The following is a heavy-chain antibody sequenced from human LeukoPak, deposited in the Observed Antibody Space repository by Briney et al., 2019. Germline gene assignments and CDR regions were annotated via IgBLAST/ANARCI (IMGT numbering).Heavy chain of an antibody. CDR1: GFTFSKFA. J-gene: IGHJ4*02. CDR3: AKAARTTVTYSFDS. V-gene: IGHV3-23*01. D-gene: IGHD4-17*01. Sequence: GGSLRLSCAAPGFTFSKFAMNWVRQAPGKGLEWVSVISDGGDRTYYADSVKGRFTISRDNSKNTLYLQMNSLRAEDTAIYYCAKAARTTVTYSFDSWGQGTLVTVSS. CDR2: ISDGGDRT.